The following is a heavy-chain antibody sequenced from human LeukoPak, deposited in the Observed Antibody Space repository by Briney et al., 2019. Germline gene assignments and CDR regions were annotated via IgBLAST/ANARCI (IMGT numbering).Heavy chain of an antibody. Sequence: PGGSLRLSCAASGFIVSSNYMSWVRQAPGKGLEWVSVIYSGGSTYYADSVKGRFTISRDNSKNTLYLQMNSLRAEDTAVYYCARGGGGELGGGDYWGQGTLVTVSS. CDR2: IYSGGST. CDR3: ARGGGGELGGGDY. CDR1: GFIVSSNY. D-gene: IGHD1-26*01. V-gene: IGHV3-53*01. J-gene: IGHJ4*02.